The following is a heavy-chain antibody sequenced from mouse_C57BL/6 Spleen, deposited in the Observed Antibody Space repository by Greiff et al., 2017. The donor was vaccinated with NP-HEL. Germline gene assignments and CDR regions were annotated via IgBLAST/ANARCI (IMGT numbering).Heavy chain of an antibody. V-gene: IGHV5-6*01. Sequence: EVQRVESGGDLVKPGGSLKLSCAASGFTFSSYGMSWVRQTPDKRLEWVATISSGGSYTYYPDSVKGRFTISRDNAKNTLYLQMSSLKSEDTAMYYCARRASTSAMDYWGQGTSVTVSS. CDR1: GFTFSSYG. D-gene: IGHD5-5*01. CDR3: ARRASTSAMDY. J-gene: IGHJ4*01. CDR2: ISSGGSYT.